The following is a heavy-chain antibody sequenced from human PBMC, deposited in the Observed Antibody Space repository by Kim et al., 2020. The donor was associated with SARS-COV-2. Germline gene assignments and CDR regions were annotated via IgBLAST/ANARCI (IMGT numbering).Heavy chain of an antibody. CDR3: TTGGRIQLWAPDLY. CDR2: IKAKTDGATT. Sequence: GGSLRLSCAASGFSFSNAWMTWVRQAPGKGLEWVGRIKAKTDGATTDYAAPVKGRVTISRDDSRNTSYLQLSSLRTEDTAVYFCTTGGRIQLWAPDLYWGQGTLVTVSS. CDR1: GFSFSNAW. D-gene: IGHD5-18*01. V-gene: IGHV3-15*01. J-gene: IGHJ4*02.